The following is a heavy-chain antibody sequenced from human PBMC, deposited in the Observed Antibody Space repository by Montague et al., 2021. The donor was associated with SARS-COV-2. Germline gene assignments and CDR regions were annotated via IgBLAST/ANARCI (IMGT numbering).Heavy chain of an antibody. CDR2: INHSGST. CDR3: ASVPTVTTYYYCYCGMDV. D-gene: IGHD4-17*01. Sequence: SETLSLTCAVYGGSFSGYYWSWIRQPPGKGLEWIGEINHSGSTNYNPSLKSRVTISVDTSKNQFSLKLSSVTAADTAVYYCASVPTVTTYYYCYCGMDVWGQGTTVTVSS. CDR1: GGSFSGYY. V-gene: IGHV4-34*01. J-gene: IGHJ6*02.